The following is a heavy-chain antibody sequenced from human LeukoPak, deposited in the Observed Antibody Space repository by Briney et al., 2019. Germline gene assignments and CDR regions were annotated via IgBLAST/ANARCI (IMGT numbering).Heavy chain of an antibody. D-gene: IGHD6-19*01. CDR1: GFTFSSYA. J-gene: IGHJ4*02. V-gene: IGHV3-23*01. CDR2: ISGSGGST. Sequence: GGSLRLSCAASGFTFSSYAMSWVRQPPGKGLEWVSAISGSGGSTFYADSVKGRFTISRDNSKNTLYLQVNSLRAEDTALYYCAKEGSSGRYWGQGTLVTVSS. CDR3: AKEGSSGRY.